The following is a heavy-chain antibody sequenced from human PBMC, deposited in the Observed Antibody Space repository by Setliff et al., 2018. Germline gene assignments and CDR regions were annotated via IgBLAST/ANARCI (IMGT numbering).Heavy chain of an antibody. J-gene: IGHJ4*02. CDR3: ARGGSYYLNPPPDH. CDR2: IYYSGST. CDR1: GDSISSGDYY. Sequence: PSETLSLTCSVSGDSISSGDYYWSWIRQPPGKGLEWIRYIYYSGSTYYNPSLKSRVNLSVDTSKNQFALKLKSGTAADTAIYYCARGGSYYLNPPPDHWGQGTLVTVSS. D-gene: IGHD3-10*01. V-gene: IGHV4-30-4*08.